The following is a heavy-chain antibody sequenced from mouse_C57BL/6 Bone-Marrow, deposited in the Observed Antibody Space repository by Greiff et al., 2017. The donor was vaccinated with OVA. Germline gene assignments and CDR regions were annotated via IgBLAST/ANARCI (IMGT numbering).Heavy chain of an antibody. CDR2: IWTGGGT. D-gene: IGHD1-1*01. J-gene: IGHJ1*03. V-gene: IGHV2-9-1*01. Sequence: VKLMESGPGLVEPSQCLSISCTVSGFSFTSYAISWVRQPPGKGLEWLGVIWTGGGTNYNSALTSRLSISTDNSKSQAFLKMNSLQTDDTAWYYCARCTTVVAWYFDYWGTGTTVTVSS. CDR3: ARCTTVVAWYFDY. CDR1: GFSFTSYA.